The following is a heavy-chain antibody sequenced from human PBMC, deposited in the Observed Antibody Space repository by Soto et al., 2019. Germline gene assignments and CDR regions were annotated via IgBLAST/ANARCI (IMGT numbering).Heavy chain of an antibody. CDR3: ARGLEADGTTYYKYGIDV. CDR2: IYYSGST. J-gene: IGHJ6*02. Sequence: SGTXSLTCAFSGVSIRIYDVIWIRHPPGKGLEWIGYIYYSGSTNYNPSLKSRVTISVDTSKNQFSLKLSSVTAADTAVYYCARGLEADGTTYYKYGIDVWGQGTTVTVSS. CDR1: GVSIRIYD. D-gene: IGHD1-1*01. V-gene: IGHV4-59*01.